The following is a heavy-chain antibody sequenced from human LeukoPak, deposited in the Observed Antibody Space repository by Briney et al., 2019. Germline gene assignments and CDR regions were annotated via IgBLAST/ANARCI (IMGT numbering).Heavy chain of an antibody. CDR3: AKEYVEYSSGWYYFDY. V-gene: IGHV3-9*01. CDR1: GFTFDDYA. D-gene: IGHD6-19*01. Sequence: GGSLRLSCAASGFTFDDYAMHWVRQAPGKGLEWVSGISWNSGSIGYADSVKGRFTISRDNAKNSLYLQMNSLRAEDTALYYCAKEYVEYSSGWYYFDYWGQGTLVTVSS. J-gene: IGHJ4*02. CDR2: ISWNSGSI.